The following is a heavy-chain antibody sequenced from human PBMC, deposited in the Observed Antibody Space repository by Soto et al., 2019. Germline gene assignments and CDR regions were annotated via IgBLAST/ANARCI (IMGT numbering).Heavy chain of an antibody. CDR2: INTANGNT. CDR1: GYIFPNYA. CDR3: AREGFYGSGSYNF. V-gene: IGHV1-3*04. Sequence: QVQLVQSGAEVKKPGASVKVSCKTSGYIFPNYAMHWVRQAPGQGLEWMGWINTANGNTKYSQKFQGRVTITRDTTASTAYMELSGLRAEHTAVFFCAREGFYGSGSYNFWGQGTLVTVSS. D-gene: IGHD3-10*01. J-gene: IGHJ4*02.